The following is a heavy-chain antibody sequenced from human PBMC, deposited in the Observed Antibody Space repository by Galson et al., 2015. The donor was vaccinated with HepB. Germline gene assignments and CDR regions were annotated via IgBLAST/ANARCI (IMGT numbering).Heavy chain of an antibody. J-gene: IGHJ5*02. V-gene: IGHV4-59*08. D-gene: IGHD6-19*01. CDR2: IYYTGSTGST. CDR3: ARQRLYSSGWSLFHNWFDP. CDR1: GGSISSYY. Sequence: ETLSLTCTVSGGSISSYYWSWIRQSPGKGLEWIGYIYYTGSTGSTNYNPSLKSRVTISLDASKNQFSLKLSSVTAADTAVYYCARQRLYSSGWSLFHNWFDPWGQGTLVTVSS.